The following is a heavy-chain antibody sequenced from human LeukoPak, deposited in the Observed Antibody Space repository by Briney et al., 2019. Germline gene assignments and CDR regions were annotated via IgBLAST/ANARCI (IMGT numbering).Heavy chain of an antibody. J-gene: IGHJ4*02. D-gene: IGHD3-16*02. Sequence: GGSLRLSCAGSGFTFSPYAMSWVRQAPGKGLEWVSTISASGSSTYYADSVKGRFTISRDNSKNTPYLQLNSLRDEDTAVYYCANRGLSQGSFRYHHFDYWGQGTLVTVSS. CDR2: ISASGSST. CDR3: ANRGLSQGSFRYHHFDY. CDR1: GFTFSPYA. V-gene: IGHV3-23*01.